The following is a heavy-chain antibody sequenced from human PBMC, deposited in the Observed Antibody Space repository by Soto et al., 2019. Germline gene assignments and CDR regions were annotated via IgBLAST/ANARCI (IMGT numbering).Heavy chain of an antibody. J-gene: IGHJ5*02. V-gene: IGHV1-3*01. CDR3: AAEDYGDSGSDSFDP. Sequence: ASVKVSCKASGYTFTSYAMHWVRQAPGQRLEWMGWISAGNGNTKYSQKFQGRVTITRDTSASTAYMELSSLRSEDTAVYYCAAEDYGDSGSDSFDPWGQGTLVTVS. D-gene: IGHD4-17*01. CDR1: GYTFTSYA. CDR2: ISAGNGNT.